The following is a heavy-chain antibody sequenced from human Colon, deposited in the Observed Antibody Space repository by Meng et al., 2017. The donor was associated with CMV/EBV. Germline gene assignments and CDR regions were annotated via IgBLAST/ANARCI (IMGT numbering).Heavy chain of an antibody. J-gene: IGHJ1*01. CDR2: MDPTTGRT. CDR3: ASHSSYVWGSHH. Sequence: QRPQVQSGAEVRMPGAAVKSSCKASGSSFTGYYIHWVRQAPGQGLEWMGWMDPTTGRTDYAQKFQGTFTMTRDTSISTAYLELSRLTSDDTAVYYGASHSSYVWGSHHWGQGTLVTVSS. D-gene: IGHD3-16*01. CDR1: GSSFTGYY. V-gene: IGHV1-2*02.